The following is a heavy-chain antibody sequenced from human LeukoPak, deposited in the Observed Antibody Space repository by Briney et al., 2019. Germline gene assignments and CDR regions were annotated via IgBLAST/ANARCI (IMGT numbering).Heavy chain of an antibody. CDR2: IYPGDSDT. Sequence: GESLKISCKASGYTFNSHWIVWVRQMPGKGLEWMGIIYPGDSDTRYSPSFQGQVTISADKSISTAYLQWSSLKASDTAMYYCARGSSGWSQNDYWGQGTLVTVSS. V-gene: IGHV5-51*01. CDR1: GYTFNSHW. D-gene: IGHD6-19*01. CDR3: ARGSSGWSQNDY. J-gene: IGHJ4*02.